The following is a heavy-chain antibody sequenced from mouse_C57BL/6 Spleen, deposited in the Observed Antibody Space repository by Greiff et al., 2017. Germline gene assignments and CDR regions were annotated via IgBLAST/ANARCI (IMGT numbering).Heavy chain of an antibody. CDR2: ISSGSSTI. CDR1: GFTFSDYG. V-gene: IGHV5-17*01. Sequence: EVNVVESGGGLVKPGGSLKLSCAASGFTFSDYGMHWVRQAPEKGLEWVAYISSGSSTIYYADTVKGRFTISRDNAKNTLFLQMTSLRSEDTAMYYCARYGSYYYGSSDAMDYWGQGTSVTVAS. D-gene: IGHD1-1*01. CDR3: ARYGSYYYGSSDAMDY. J-gene: IGHJ4*01.